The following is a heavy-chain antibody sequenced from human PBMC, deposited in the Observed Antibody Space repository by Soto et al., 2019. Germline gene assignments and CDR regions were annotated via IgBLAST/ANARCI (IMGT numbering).Heavy chain of an antibody. D-gene: IGHD3-3*01. V-gene: IGHV3-48*02. Sequence: GGSLRLSCAASGFTFSSYSMNWVRQAPGKGLEWVSYISSSSSTIYYADSVKGRFTISRDNAKNSLYLQMNSLRDEDTAVYYCARDRPSFGVVIMVNDAFDIWGQGTMVTVSS. CDR1: GFTFSSYS. CDR3: ARDRPSFGVVIMVNDAFDI. CDR2: ISSSSSTI. J-gene: IGHJ3*02.